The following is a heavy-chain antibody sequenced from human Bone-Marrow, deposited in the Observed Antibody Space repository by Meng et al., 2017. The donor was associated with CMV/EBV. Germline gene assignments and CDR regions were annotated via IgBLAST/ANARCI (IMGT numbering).Heavy chain of an antibody. J-gene: IGHJ4*02. CDR2: IKQDGSEK. D-gene: IGHD2-2*01. CDR3: ARDPRVKSYVVVPAASDY. CDR1: GFTFNTYW. Sequence: GGSLRLSCVASGFTFNTYWMSWVRQAPGKGLEWVANIKQDGSEKYYVGSVKGRFTISRDNAKNSLYLQMNSLRAEDTAVYYCARDPRVKSYVVVPAASDYWGEGTMVTFSS. V-gene: IGHV3-7*01.